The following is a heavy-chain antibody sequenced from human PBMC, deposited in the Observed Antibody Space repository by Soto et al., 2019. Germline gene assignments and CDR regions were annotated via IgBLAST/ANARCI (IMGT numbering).Heavy chain of an antibody. V-gene: IGHV3-11*05. D-gene: IGHD2-21*01. CDR3: ATQGLSYYFYGMDV. CDR2: ISATSTYT. Sequence: QVQLVESGGGLVRPGGSLRLSCAASGFTFSDYYMSWIRQAPGKGLEWVSYISATSTYTNYADSVKGRFTISRDNAKKSLYLQMNSLRAEDTAVYYCATQGLSYYFYGMDVWGQGTTVTVSS. J-gene: IGHJ6*02. CDR1: GFTFSDYY.